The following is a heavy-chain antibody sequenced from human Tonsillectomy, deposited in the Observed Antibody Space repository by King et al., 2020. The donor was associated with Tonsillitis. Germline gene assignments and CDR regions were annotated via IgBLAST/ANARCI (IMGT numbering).Heavy chain of an antibody. CDR2: IYYSGST. CDR1: GGSISCYY. J-gene: IGHJ4*02. D-gene: IGHD3-10*01. V-gene: IGHV4-59*01. CDR3: AREKGRGDFDY. Sequence: LQLQESGPGLVKPSETLSLTCTVSGGSISCYYWTWIRQPPGKGLEWIGYIYYSGSTNYNPSLKSRVAISVDTSKNQFSLKLSSVTAADTAVYYCAREKGRGDFDYWGQGTLVTVSS.